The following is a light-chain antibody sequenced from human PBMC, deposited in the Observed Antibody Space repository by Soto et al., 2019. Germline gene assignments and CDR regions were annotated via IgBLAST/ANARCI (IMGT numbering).Light chain of an antibody. J-gene: IGKJ1*01. Sequence: EIVLTQSPGTLSLSPGERATLFCRASQSVSSNYLAWYQQKPGQAPRLLIYGISTRATGIPDRFSGSGSGTDFTLTISRLEPEDFVVYYCQQYSSSPRTFGQGTKVEIK. V-gene: IGKV3-20*01. CDR3: QQYSSSPRT. CDR1: QSVSSNY. CDR2: GIS.